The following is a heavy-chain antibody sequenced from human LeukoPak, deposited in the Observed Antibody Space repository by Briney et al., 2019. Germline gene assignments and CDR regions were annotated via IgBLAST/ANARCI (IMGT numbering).Heavy chain of an antibody. J-gene: IGHJ3*01. D-gene: IGHD4-17*01. Sequence: SETLSLTCSVSGGAITSNPWGWTRQTPGKGLEWLGYIHASGRAGYNPSLESQVFLSVDTSRNQFSLRLTSVTAADTAIYYCARHTQYGDYNPNDVWGQGKMVTASS. CDR1: GGAITSNP. V-gene: IGHV4-4*09. CDR2: IHASGRA. CDR3: ARHTQYGDYNPNDV.